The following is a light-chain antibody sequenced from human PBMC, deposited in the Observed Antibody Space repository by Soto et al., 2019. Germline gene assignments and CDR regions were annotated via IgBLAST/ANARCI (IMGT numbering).Light chain of an antibody. V-gene: IGKV4-1*01. Sequence: DLLLTPSPYSPPVSLGERATINCKSSQSVLYSSNNKNYLAWYQQKPGQAPRLLIYAASARATGIPTRFSGSGSGTEFTLTISSLQSEDFAVYYCQQYKNWPIFGQGTRLDIK. CDR1: QSVLYSSNNKNY. J-gene: IGKJ5*01. CDR2: AAS. CDR3: QQYKNWPI.